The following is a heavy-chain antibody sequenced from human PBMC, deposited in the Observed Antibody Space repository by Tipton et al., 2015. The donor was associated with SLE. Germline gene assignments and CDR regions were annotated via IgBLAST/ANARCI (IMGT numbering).Heavy chain of an antibody. CDR1: GFTFGDYA. CDR3: TRARRGDYGVAFDI. J-gene: IGHJ3*02. CDR2: IRSKAYGGTT. Sequence: SLRLSCTASGFTFGDYAMSWFRQAPGKGLEWVGFIRSKAYGGTTEYAASVKGRFTISRDDSKSIAYPQMNSLKTEDTAVYYCTRARRGDYGVAFDIWGQGTMVTVSS. V-gene: IGHV3-49*03. D-gene: IGHD4-17*01.